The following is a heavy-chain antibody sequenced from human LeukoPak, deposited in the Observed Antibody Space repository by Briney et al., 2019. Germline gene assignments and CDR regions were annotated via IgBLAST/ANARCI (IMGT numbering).Heavy chain of an antibody. Sequence: GGSLRLSCAASGFTFSNYAMSWVRQAPGKGLEWVSAISGSGGSTYYADSVKGRFTISRDNSKNTLYLQMNSLRAEDTAVYYCARGDYSNYESLGLGYMDVWGKGTTVTVSS. J-gene: IGHJ6*03. CDR3: ARGDYSNYESLGLGYMDV. D-gene: IGHD4-11*01. CDR1: GFTFSNYA. CDR2: ISGSGGST. V-gene: IGHV3-23*01.